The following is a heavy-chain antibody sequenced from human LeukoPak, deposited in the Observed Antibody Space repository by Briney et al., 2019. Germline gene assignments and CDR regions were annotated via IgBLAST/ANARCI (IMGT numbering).Heavy chain of an antibody. D-gene: IGHD4-23*01. CDR2: IYYSGRT. CDR1: GGSISTYY. CDR3: TRATHLVMIDY. J-gene: IGHJ4*02. Sequence: SETLSLTCTVSGGSISTYYWNWVRQSPGKGLEWIGYIYYSGRTNYNLPLKSRVTISIDTSKNQFSLKLSSVTPADTAVYYCTRATHLVMIDYWGQGTLVTVSS. V-gene: IGHV4-59*01.